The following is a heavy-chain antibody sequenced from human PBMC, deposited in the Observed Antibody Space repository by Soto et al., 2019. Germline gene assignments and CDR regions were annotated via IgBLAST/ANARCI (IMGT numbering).Heavy chain of an antibody. J-gene: IGHJ6*02. D-gene: IGHD3-3*01. CDR1: GGSTSSYY. CDR2: IYYSGST. CDR3: ARDKGYDFWSGYYYYYGMDV. Sequence: SETLSLTCTVSGGSTSSYYWSWIRQPPGKGLEWIGYIYYSGSTNYNPSLKSRVTISVDTSKNQFSLKLSSVTAADTAVYYCARDKGYDFWSGYYYYYGMDVWGQGTTVTV. V-gene: IGHV4-59*01.